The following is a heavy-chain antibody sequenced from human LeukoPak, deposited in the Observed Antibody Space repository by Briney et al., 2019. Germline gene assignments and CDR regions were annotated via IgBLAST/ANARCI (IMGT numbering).Heavy chain of an antibody. CDR2: ISGSGGST. CDR3: VLLKRGYSYGYADY. V-gene: IGHV3-23*01. J-gene: IGHJ4*02. Sequence: GGSLRLSCAASGFTFSSYGMSWVRQAPGKGLEWVSAISGSGGSTYYADSVKGRFTISRDNSKSTLYLQMNSLRAEDTAVYYCVLLKRGYSYGYADYWGQGTLVTVSS. D-gene: IGHD5-18*01. CDR1: GFTFSSYG.